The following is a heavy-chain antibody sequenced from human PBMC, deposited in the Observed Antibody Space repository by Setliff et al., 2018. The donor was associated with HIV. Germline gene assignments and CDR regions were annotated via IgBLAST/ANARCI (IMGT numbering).Heavy chain of an antibody. J-gene: IGHJ4*02. CDR2: IIPIFGTA. CDR1: GGSFSDYA. CDR3: ARGSHRATFVTTPFDC. D-gene: IGHD4-17*01. Sequence: GASVKVSCKASGGSFSDYAITWVRQAPGQGLEWMGGIIPIFGTANYAPKFQGRVTISADVSKNTLFLQMNSLTIEDTAIYFCARGSHRATFVTTPFDCWGQGPLVTVSS. V-gene: IGHV1-69*13.